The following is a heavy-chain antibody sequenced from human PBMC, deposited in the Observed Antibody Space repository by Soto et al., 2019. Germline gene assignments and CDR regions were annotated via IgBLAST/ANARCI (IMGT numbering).Heavy chain of an antibody. D-gene: IGHD3-22*01. J-gene: IGHJ4*02. CDR1: GYTFTTYG. CDR3: ARGHTDYYDNSGDYFLDY. CDR2: ISTYNGNT. V-gene: IGHV1-18*01. Sequence: QVQLVQSGAEVKKPGASVKVSCKASGYTFTTYGMSWVRQAPGQGLDWMGGISTYNGNTKYAERLQGRVTMTTDTTTSTDYMELRSLRSDDTAVYYCARGHTDYYDNSGDYFLDYWGQGTLVTVSS.